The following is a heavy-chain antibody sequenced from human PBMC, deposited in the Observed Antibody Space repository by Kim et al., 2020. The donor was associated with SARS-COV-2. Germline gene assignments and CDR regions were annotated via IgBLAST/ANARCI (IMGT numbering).Heavy chain of an antibody. CDR3: AKTSYSGSGNYYTLDYW. CDR1: GFSFSIYA. D-gene: IGHD3-10*01. V-gene: IGHV3-23*01. Sequence: GGSLRLSCAASGFSFSIYAMTWVRQAPGKGLEWVSTITGSDDKTYYADSVKGRFTISRDNSKNTVYLQMSSLRVEDTAIYYCAKTSYSGSGNYYTLDYW. CDR2: ITGSDDKT. J-gene: IGHJ2*01.